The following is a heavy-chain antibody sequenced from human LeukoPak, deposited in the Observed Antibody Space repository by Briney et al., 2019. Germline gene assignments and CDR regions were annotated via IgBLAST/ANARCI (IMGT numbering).Heavy chain of an antibody. CDR2: ISSSSSTI. CDR3: AREGHDFWSGHDAFDI. D-gene: IGHD3-3*01. J-gene: IGHJ3*02. Sequence: GGSLRLSCAASGFTFSSYSMNWVRQAPGKGLEWVSYISSSSSTIYYADSVKGRFTISRDNAKNSLYLQMNSLRAEDTAVYYCAREGHDFWSGHDAFDIWGQGTMVTVSS. CDR1: GFTFSSYS. V-gene: IGHV3-48*01.